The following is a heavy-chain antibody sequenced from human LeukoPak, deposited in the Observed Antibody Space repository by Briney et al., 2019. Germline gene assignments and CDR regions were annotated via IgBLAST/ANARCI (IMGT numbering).Heavy chain of an antibody. Sequence: GGSLRLSCAASGFTFNSYAMSWVRQAPGKGLEWVSTISGSGGSTYYADSVKGRFTISRDNSKNTLSLQMNSLRAEDTAVYYCAKSGHDSSGYCFVYWGQETMVTVSS. J-gene: IGHJ4*02. CDR2: ISGSGGST. CDR3: AKSGHDSSGYCFVY. D-gene: IGHD3-22*01. V-gene: IGHV3-23*01. CDR1: GFTFNSYA.